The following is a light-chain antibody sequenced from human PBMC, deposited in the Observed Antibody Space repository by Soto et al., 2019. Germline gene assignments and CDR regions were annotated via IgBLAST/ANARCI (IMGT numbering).Light chain of an antibody. Sequence: DIMMTQSPATLSVSPGGRATLSCRASQSVSTNLAWYQQRPGQAPRLLIYRASTRAAGVPARFSGSGSGTEFTLTISGLQSEDFAVYYCHQYGSSLFTFGPGTKVDIK. CDR2: RAS. CDR1: QSVSTN. CDR3: HQYGSSLFT. V-gene: IGKV3-15*01. J-gene: IGKJ3*01.